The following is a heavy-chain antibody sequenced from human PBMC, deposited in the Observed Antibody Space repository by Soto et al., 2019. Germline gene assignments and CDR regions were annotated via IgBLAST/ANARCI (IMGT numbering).Heavy chain of an antibody. V-gene: IGHV1-46*01. J-gene: IGHJ4*02. CDR1: GYTFTSYY. D-gene: IGHD1-1*01. CDR3: ARSPTGTTWVLSETAQYYFDY. Sequence: QVQLVQSGAEVKKPGASVKVSCKASGYTFTSYYMHWVRQAPGQGLEWMGIINPSGGSTSYAQKFQGRVTMTRDTSTSTVYMELSSLRSEDTAVYYCARSPTGTTWVLSETAQYYFDYWGQGTLVTVSS. CDR2: INPSGGST.